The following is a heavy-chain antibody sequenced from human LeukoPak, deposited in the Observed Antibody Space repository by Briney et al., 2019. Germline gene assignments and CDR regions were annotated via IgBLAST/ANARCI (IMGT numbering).Heavy chain of an antibody. CDR3: ARAPVSTAYLHYYSMDV. Sequence: SETLSLTCTVSGGSISSYYWSWIRQPPGKGLEWIGSIYHSGSTYYNPSLKSRVTISVDTSKDLFSLKLTSVTAADTAVYYCARAPVSTAYLHYYSMDVWGKGTMVTVSS. CDR1: GGSISSYY. CDR2: IYHSGST. V-gene: IGHV4-59*12. D-gene: IGHD3-16*01. J-gene: IGHJ6*03.